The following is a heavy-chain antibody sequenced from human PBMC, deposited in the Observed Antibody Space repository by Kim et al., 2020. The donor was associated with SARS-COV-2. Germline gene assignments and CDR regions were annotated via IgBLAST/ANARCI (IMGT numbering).Heavy chain of an antibody. CDR1: GFTFSDYY. V-gene: IGHV3-11*01. D-gene: IGHD5-18*01. J-gene: IGHJ4*02. Sequence: GGSLRLSCAASGFTFSDYYMSWIRQAPGKGLEWVSYISGSGEAIFYADSVKGRFTISRDNANNSVYLQMNSLRADDTAVYYCAKYGYGYVRPFDCWGQGT. CDR2: ISGSGEAI. CDR3: AKYGYGYVRPFDC.